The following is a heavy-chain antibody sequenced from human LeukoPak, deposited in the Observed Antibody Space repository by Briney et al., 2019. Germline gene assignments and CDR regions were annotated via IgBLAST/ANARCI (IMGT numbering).Heavy chain of an antibody. CDR2: ISYDGSNK. CDR1: GFTFSSYA. J-gene: IGHJ4*02. Sequence: GGSLRLSCAASGFTFSSYAMHWVRQAPGKGLEWVAVISYDGSNKYYADSVKGRFTISRDNSKNTLYLQMNSLRADDTAVYYCARDFNSASRNLGVYWGQGTLVTVSS. CDR3: ARDFNSASRNLGVY. D-gene: IGHD3-16*01. V-gene: IGHV3-30-3*01.